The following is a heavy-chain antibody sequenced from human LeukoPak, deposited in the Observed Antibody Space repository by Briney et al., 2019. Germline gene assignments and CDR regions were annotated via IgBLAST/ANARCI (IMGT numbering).Heavy chain of an antibody. CDR2: IYPGDSDT. V-gene: IGHV5-51*01. Sequence: PGESLQISCKGSGYSFTSYWIGWVRQMPGKGLEWMGIIYPGDSDTRYSPSFQGQVTISADKSISTAYLQWSSLKASDTAMYYCAVEYSSSSSAGSYFDYWGQGTLVTVSS. D-gene: IGHD6-6*01. CDR3: AVEYSSSSSAGSYFDY. CDR1: GYSFTSYW. J-gene: IGHJ4*02.